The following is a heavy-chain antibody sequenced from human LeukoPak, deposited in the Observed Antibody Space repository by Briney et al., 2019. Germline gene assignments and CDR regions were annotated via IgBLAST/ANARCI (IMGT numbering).Heavy chain of an antibody. Sequence: SETLSLTCTVSGGSISSSSYYWGWIRQPPGKGLEWIGSIYYSGSTYYNPSLESRVTISVDTSKNQFSLKLSSVTAADTAVYYCARHRVWFGELGARFDYWGQGTLVTVSS. CDR3: ARHRVWFGELGARFDY. V-gene: IGHV4-39*01. D-gene: IGHD3-10*01. CDR2: IYYSGST. J-gene: IGHJ4*02. CDR1: GGSISSSSYY.